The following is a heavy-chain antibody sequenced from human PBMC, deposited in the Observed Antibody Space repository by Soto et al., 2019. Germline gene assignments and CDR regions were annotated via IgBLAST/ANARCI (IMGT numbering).Heavy chain of an antibody. D-gene: IGHD1-1*01. CDR1: GGSISSGGYS. CDR3: ARDQLEGNWFDP. CDR2: IYHSGST. J-gene: IGHJ5*02. V-gene: IGHV4-30-2*01. Sequence: QLQLQESGSGLVRPSQTLSLTCAVSGGSISSGGYSWNWIRQPPGKGLEWIGYIYHSGSTLYNPSPQSRVTLSVDKSKNQFSLKLTSVTAADTAVYYCARDQLEGNWFDPWGQGTLVTVSS.